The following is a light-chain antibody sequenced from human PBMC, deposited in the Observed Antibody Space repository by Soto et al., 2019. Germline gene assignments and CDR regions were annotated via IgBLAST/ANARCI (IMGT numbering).Light chain of an antibody. V-gene: IGLV2-11*01. CDR2: DVS. Sequence: QSALTQPRSVSGSPGQSVTISCTGTSSDVGGYNYVSWYQQHPGKAPKLMIYDVSKRPSGVPDRFSGSKSGNTASLTISGLQAEDEADYYCCSCAGSYLWVFGGGTKLTVL. J-gene: IGLJ3*02. CDR3: CSCAGSYLWV. CDR1: SSDVGGYNY.